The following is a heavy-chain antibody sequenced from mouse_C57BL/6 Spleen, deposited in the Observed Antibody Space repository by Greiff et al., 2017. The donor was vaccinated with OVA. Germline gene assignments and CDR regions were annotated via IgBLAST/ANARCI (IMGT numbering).Heavy chain of an antibody. D-gene: IGHD4-1*01. CDR1: GYTFTSYT. CDR3: VSNWDWFAY. V-gene: IGHV1-4*01. CDR2: INPSSGYT. J-gene: IGHJ3*01. Sequence: QVHVKQSGAELARPGASVKMSCKASGYTFTSYTMHWVKQRPGQGLEWIGYINPSSGYTKYNQKFKDKATLTADKSSSTAYMQLSSLTSEDSAVYYCVSNWDWFAYWGQGTLVTVSA.